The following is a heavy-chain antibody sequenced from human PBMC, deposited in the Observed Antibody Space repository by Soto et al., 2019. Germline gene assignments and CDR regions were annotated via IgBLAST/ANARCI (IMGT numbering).Heavy chain of an antibody. D-gene: IGHD4-17*01. V-gene: IGHV1-69*12. CDR1: VGTFSSYA. Sequence: QVQLVQSGAEVKKPGSSVKVSCKASVGTFSSYAISWVRQASGQGLGWMGGIVASFGTAHYAQKFQGRVTITADESKSTAYVELSSLISEDTAVYYCARIRYGDYVAVDYWGQVTLVTVSS. J-gene: IGHJ4*02. CDR3: ARIRYGDYVAVDY. CDR2: IVASFGTA.